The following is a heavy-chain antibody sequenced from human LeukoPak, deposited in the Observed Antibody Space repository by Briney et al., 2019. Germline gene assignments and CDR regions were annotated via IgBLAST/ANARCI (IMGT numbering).Heavy chain of an antibody. CDR3: ARESRSSGWDYFDY. CDR2: ISSSGSTI. V-gene: IGHV3-48*03. D-gene: IGHD6-19*01. J-gene: IGHJ4*02. Sequence: GGSLRLSCAASGFTFSSYEMNWVRHAPGKGLEWVSYISSSGSTIYYADSVEGRFTIYRDNAKNSLYLQMNSLRAEDTAVYYCARESRSSGWDYFDYWGQGTPVTVSS. CDR1: GFTFSSYE.